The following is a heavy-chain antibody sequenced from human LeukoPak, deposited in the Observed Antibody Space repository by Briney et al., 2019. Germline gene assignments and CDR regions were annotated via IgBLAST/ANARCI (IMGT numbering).Heavy chain of an antibody. CDR1: GGSFSGYY. CDR2: INHSGST. CDR3: ARHGLVSSWSYYYYYMDV. J-gene: IGHJ6*03. Sequence: SETLSLTCAVYGGSFSGYYWSWIRQPPGKGLEWIGEINHSGSTNYNPSLKSRVTISVDTSKNQFSLKLSSVTAADTAVYYCARHGLVSSWSYYYYYMDVWGKGTTVTVSS. V-gene: IGHV4-34*01. D-gene: IGHD6-13*01.